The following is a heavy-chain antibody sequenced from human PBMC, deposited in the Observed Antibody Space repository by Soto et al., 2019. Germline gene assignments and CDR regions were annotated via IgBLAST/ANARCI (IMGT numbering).Heavy chain of an antibody. CDR2: IWYDGSNK. Sequence: GGSLRLSCVASGFTFSTYVMQWVRQAPGKGLEWVALIWYDGSNKYYADSVKGRFTISRDNSKNSLYLQMNSLRAEDTAVYYCARLSPPFDYWGQGTLVTVSS. CDR3: ARLSPPFDY. CDR1: GFTFSTYV. V-gene: IGHV3-33*01. J-gene: IGHJ4*02.